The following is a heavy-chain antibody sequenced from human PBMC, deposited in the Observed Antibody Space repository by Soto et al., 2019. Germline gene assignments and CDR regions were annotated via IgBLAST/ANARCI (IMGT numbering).Heavy chain of an antibody. D-gene: IGHD3-10*01. J-gene: IGHJ4*02. CDR3: ARSGGLDD. Sequence: QVQLVQSGAEVKKPGASVKVSCKASGYSFTSYAIHWVRQAPGQGLECMGWINAANGNTRYSQKFQVRVTITRDTSATTAYMDLSSLTSEDTAVYYCARSGGLDDWGQGTLITVSS. CDR2: INAANGNT. V-gene: IGHV1-3*01. CDR1: GYSFTSYA.